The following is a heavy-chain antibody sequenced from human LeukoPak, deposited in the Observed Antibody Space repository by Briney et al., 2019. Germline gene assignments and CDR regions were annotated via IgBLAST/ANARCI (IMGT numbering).Heavy chain of an antibody. CDR1: GFTFSGSA. D-gene: IGHD3-22*01. CDR3: LPHYDGAGA. V-gene: IGHV3-73*01. CDR2: IRSKANSYAT. J-gene: IGHJ4*02. Sequence: GGSLRLSCAASGFTFSGSAMHWVRQASGKGLEWVGRIRSKANSYATAYAASVKGRFTISRDDSKNTAYLQMNSLKTEDTAVYYCLPHYDGAGAWGQGTLVTVSS.